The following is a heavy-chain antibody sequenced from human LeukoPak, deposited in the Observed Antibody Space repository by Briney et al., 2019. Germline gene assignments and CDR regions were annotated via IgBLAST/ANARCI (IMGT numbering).Heavy chain of an antibody. J-gene: IGHJ4*02. D-gene: IGHD6-19*01. CDR3: AKAQPGSIAVAGTSDY. CDR1: GFTFSSYG. Sequence: AGGSLRLSCAASGFTFSSYGMHWVRQAPGKGLEWVAFIRADGGTKYYEDSVKGRFTISRDNSKNTLYLQMNSLRAEDTAVYYCAKAQPGSIAVAGTSDYWGQGTLGTVSS. CDR2: IRADGGTK. V-gene: IGHV3-30*02.